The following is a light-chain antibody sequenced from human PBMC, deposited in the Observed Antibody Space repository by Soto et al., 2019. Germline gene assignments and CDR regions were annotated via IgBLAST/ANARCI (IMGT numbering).Light chain of an antibody. CDR1: QTIRSD. CDR2: DAS. V-gene: IGKV3-15*01. J-gene: IGKJ1*01. CDR3: QQYESLLWT. Sequence: EVVMTQSPVTLSVSPGERATLSCRASQTIRSDLAWYQQKPGQAPRLLISDASTRATSIPARFNGSGSGTEFTLTISRLEPADAAVYYCQQYESLLWTFGQGTKLEIK.